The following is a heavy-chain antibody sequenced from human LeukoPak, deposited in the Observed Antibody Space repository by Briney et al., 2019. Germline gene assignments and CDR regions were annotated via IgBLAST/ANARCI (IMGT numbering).Heavy chain of an antibody. Sequence: GGSLRLSCAASGFTFSSYAMSWVRQAPGEGLEWVSAISGSGGSTYSADSVKGRFTISRDNSKNTLYLQMNSLRAEDTAVYYCAKWDTMVRGAYDAFDIWGQGTMVTVSS. CDR2: ISGSGGST. J-gene: IGHJ3*02. D-gene: IGHD3-10*01. CDR1: GFTFSSYA. V-gene: IGHV3-23*01. CDR3: AKWDTMVRGAYDAFDI.